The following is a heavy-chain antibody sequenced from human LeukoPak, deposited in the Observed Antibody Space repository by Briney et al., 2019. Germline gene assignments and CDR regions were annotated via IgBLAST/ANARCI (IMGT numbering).Heavy chain of an antibody. J-gene: IGHJ5*02. V-gene: IGHV3-21*01. D-gene: IGHD2-15*01. Sequence: GGSLRLSCAASGLTFSSYSMNWVRQAPGKGLEWVSSISSSSSYIYYADSVKGRFTISRDNAKNSLYLQMNSLRAEDTAVYYCARGVVVVAATYGWFDPWGQGTLVTVSS. CDR3: ARGVVVVAATYGWFDP. CDR1: GLTFSSYS. CDR2: ISSSSSYI.